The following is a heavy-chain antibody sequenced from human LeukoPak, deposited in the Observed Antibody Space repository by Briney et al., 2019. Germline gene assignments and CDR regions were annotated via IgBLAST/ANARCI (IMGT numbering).Heavy chain of an antibody. D-gene: IGHD4-11*01. J-gene: IGHJ4*02. Sequence: GGSLRLSCAASGFTFSSSWMYWVRKAPGKGLVWVSRINSDESITTYADSVKGRFTISRDNAKNTLYLQMNSLRAEDTAVYYCARGLVPGFLDYWGQGTPVTVSS. CDR2: INSDESIT. V-gene: IGHV3-74*01. CDR1: GFTFSSSW. CDR3: ARGLVPGFLDY.